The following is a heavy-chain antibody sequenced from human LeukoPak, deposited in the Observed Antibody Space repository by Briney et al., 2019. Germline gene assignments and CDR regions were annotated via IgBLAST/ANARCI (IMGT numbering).Heavy chain of an antibody. D-gene: IGHD6-13*01. CDR2: IYSVGTT. CDR3: ARGAGYSRYFDL. Sequence: SETLSLTCSVSGDSIRSYYWSWIRQPAGKGLEWIARIYSVGTTNYNPSLKSRVTMSIDTSKNQFSLRLSSVTAADTAVYYCARGAGYSRYFDLWGRGTLVTVSS. CDR1: GDSIRSYY. J-gene: IGHJ2*01. V-gene: IGHV4-4*07.